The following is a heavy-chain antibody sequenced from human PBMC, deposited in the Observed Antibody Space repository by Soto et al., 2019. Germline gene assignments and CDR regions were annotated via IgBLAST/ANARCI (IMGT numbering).Heavy chain of an antibody. J-gene: IGHJ2*01. V-gene: IGHV1-3*01. CDR3: ARPDSSVTPPGGSFQL. D-gene: IGHD2-21*02. CDR1: GYTFTSYA. Sequence: QVQLVQSGAEVKKPGASVQVSCKASGYTFTSYAIHWVRQAPGQSLEWMGWINADNGNTKYSHKFQGRVTITRDTTASTAYMELSSLRSEDTAVYYGARPDSSVTPPGGSFQLWGRGTLLTVSS. CDR2: INADNGNT.